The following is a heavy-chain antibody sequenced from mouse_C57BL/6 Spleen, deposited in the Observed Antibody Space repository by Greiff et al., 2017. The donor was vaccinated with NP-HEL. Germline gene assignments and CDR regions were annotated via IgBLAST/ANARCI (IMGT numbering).Heavy chain of an antibody. J-gene: IGHJ4*01. CDR2: IDPSDSYT. CDR1: GYTFTSYW. V-gene: IGHV1-50*01. CDR3: ARGVVYYAMDY. Sequence: VQLQQPGAELVKPGASVKLSCKASGYTFTSYWMQWVKQRPGQGLEWIGEIDPSDSYTNYNQKVKGKATLTVDTSSSTAYMQLSSLTSEDSAVYYCARGVVYYAMDYWGQGTSVTVSS.